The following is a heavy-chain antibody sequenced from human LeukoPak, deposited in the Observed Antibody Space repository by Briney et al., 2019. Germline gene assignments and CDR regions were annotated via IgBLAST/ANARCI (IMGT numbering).Heavy chain of an antibody. V-gene: IGHV3-9*01. J-gene: IGHJ5*02. CDR3: AKSTSVAGTPWAT. Sequence: GGSLRLSCAASGFTFDDYAMHWVRQAPGKGLEWVSGISWNSGSIGYADSVKGRFTISRDNAKNSLYLQMNSLRAEDTASYYCAKSTSVAGTPWATWGQGTLVTVSS. CDR2: ISWNSGSI. CDR1: GFTFDDYA. D-gene: IGHD6-19*01.